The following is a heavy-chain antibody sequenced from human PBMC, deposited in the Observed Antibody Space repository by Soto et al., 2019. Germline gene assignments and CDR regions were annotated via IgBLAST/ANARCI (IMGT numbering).Heavy chain of an antibody. Sequence: QVQLQESGPGLVKPSETLSLTCTVSGGSISSYYWSWIRQPPGKGLEWIGRIYYIGSTNYNPSLKSRVTISVDTSKHQFSLNLRSVTAADTAVYYCARGRWLQLIYFDYWGQGTLVTVSS. CDR3: ARGRWLQLIYFDY. CDR2: IYYIGST. J-gene: IGHJ4*02. D-gene: IGHD5-12*01. V-gene: IGHV4-59*01. CDR1: GGSISSYY.